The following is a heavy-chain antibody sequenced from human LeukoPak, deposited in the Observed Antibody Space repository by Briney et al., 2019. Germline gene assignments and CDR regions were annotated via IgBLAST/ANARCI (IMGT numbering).Heavy chain of an antibody. D-gene: IGHD6-19*01. CDR3: ARDEEIAVAARPRYYYYGMDV. Sequence: GGSLRLSCAASGFTFSSYSMNWVRQAPGKGLEWVSSISSSSSYIYYADSVKGRFTISRDNAKNSLYLQMNSLRAEDTAVYYCARDEEIAVAARPRYYYYGMDVWGQGTTVTVSS. V-gene: IGHV3-21*01. J-gene: IGHJ6*02. CDR1: GFTFSSYS. CDR2: ISSSSSYI.